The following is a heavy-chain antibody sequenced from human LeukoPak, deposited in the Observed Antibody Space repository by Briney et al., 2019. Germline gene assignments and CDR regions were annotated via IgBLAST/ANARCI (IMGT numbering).Heavy chain of an antibody. V-gene: IGHV1-2*02. CDR2: INPNSGGT. CDR1: GYTFTGYY. D-gene: IGHD5-12*01. J-gene: IGHJ4*02. Sequence: GASVKVSCKASGYTFTGYYMHWVRQAPGQGLEWMGWINPNSGGTNYAQKFQGRVTMTRDTSISTAYMELSRLRSDDTAVYYCAGDLIDIVASGNFDYWGQGTLVTVSS. CDR3: AGDLIDIVASGNFDY.